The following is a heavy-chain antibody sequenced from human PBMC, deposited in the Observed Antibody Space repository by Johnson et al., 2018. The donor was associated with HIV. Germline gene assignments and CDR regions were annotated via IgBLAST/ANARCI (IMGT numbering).Heavy chain of an antibody. D-gene: IGHD3-10*01. J-gene: IGHJ3*02. V-gene: IGHV3-30*02. CDR2: IRYDGSNK. CDR3: AREKPRLVQGVLDAFDI. CDR1: GFTFSSYG. Sequence: QVQLVASGGGLVKPGGSLRLSCAAPGFTFSSYGMHWVRQAPGKGLEWVAFIRYDGSNKYYADTVKGRFSISRDNAKKSLFLLMNSLRAEDTAVYYCAREKPRLVQGVLDAFDIWGQGTMVTVSS.